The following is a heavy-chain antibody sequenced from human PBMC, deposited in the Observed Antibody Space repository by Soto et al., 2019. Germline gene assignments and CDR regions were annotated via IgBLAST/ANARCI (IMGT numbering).Heavy chain of an antibody. CDR3: ARESEDLTSNFDY. CDR1: GFTFTSYS. J-gene: IGHJ4*02. Sequence: GSLRLSCAASGFTFTSYSMNWVRQAPGKGLEWVSSISSTTNYIYYGDSMKGRFTISRDNAKNSLYLEMNSLRAEDTAVYYCARESEDLTSNFDYWGQGTLVTVSS. CDR2: ISSTTNYI. V-gene: IGHV3-21*06.